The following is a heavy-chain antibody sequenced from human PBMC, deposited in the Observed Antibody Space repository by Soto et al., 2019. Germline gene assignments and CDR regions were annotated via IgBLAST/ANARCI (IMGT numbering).Heavy chain of an antibody. CDR1: VLSVVGSY. CDR2: IDPDDNT. Sequence: GGSLRLSCAASVLSVVGSYMNWFRQSPQKGREWIAVIDPDDNTDCAESVRCRCTLAKDSSRNTVSLLMNSLRAEDTAVYYYSRLPADFYYDNSDYDFHDFWGQGTMVTVSS. CDR3: SRLPADFYYDNSDYDFHDF. J-gene: IGHJ4*02. V-gene: IGHV3-53*01. D-gene: IGHD3-22*01.